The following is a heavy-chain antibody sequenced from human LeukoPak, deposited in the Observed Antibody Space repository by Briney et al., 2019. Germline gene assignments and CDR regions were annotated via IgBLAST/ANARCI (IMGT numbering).Heavy chain of an antibody. Sequence: PSGTLSLTCGVSGGSISNTNWWTWVRQPPGKGLEWIGEVNLQGSTNYNPSLKSRVAMSVDMFENHISLRLTSVAAADTAVYYCAREGGPYRPLDYSGQGTLVTVSS. J-gene: IGHJ4*02. CDR3: AREGGPYRPLDY. CDR1: GGSISNTNW. CDR2: VNLQGST. V-gene: IGHV4-4*02.